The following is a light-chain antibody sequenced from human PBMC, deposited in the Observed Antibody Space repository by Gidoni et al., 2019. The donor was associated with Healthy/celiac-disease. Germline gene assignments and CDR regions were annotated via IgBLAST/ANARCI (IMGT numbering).Light chain of an antibody. CDR3: QQYGSSPRT. CDR2: GAS. V-gene: IGKV3-20*01. Sequence: EIVLTQSPGTLALSPGERATLSCRARQSVSSSYLAWYQQKPGQAPRLLIYGASSRATGFPDRFSGSGSGTDFTLTISRLEPEDFAVYYCQQYGSSPRTFGQGTRLEIK. CDR1: QSVSSSY. J-gene: IGKJ5*01.